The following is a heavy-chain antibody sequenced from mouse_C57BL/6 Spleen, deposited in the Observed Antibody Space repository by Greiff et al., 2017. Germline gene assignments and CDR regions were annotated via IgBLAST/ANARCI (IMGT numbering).Heavy chain of an antibody. D-gene: IGHD2-5*01. CDR3: ARYYSNLYYYAMDY. J-gene: IGHJ4*01. Sequence: VQLQQSGAELVKPGASVKLSCKASGYTFTSYWMHWVKQRPGRGLEWIGRIDPNSGGTKYNEKFKSKATLTVDKPSSTAYMQLSSLTSEDSAVYYCARYYSNLYYYAMDYWGQGTSVTVSS. CDR1: GYTFTSYW. CDR2: IDPNSGGT. V-gene: IGHV1-72*01.